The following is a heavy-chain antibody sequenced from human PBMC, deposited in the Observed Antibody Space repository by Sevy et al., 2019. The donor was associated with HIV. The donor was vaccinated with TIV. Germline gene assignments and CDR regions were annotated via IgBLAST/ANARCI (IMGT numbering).Heavy chain of an antibody. CDR3: ARDTITMVQGVIGDYYGMDV. Sequence: LSLTCAASGFTFSDYYMSWIRQAPGKGLEWVSYISSSSSYTNYADSVKGRFTISRDNAKNSLYLQMNSLRAEDTAVYYCARDTITMVQGVIGDYYGMDVWGQGTTVTVSS. CDR1: GFTFSDYY. CDR2: ISSSSSYT. J-gene: IGHJ6*02. D-gene: IGHD3-10*01. V-gene: IGHV3-11*06.